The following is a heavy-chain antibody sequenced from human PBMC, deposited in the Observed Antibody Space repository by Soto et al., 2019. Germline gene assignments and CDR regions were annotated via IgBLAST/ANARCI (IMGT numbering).Heavy chain of an antibody. J-gene: IGHJ6*02. D-gene: IGHD3-22*01. Sequence: ASVKVSCKASGYTFTSYGISWVRQAPGQGLEWMGWISAYNGNTNYAQKLQGRVTMTTDTSTSTAYMELRSLRSDDTAVYYCARVPHYYDSSGYYDIYYYYYGMDVWGQGTTVTVAS. CDR2: ISAYNGNT. CDR3: ARVPHYYDSSGYYDIYYYYYGMDV. V-gene: IGHV1-18*01. CDR1: GYTFTSYG.